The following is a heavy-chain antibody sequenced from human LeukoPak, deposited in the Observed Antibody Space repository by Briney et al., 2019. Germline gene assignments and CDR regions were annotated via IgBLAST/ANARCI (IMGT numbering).Heavy chain of an antibody. CDR2: ISGSGDRT. CDR3: PRVPGRIQIWPHPFGNVLDV. V-gene: IGHV3-23*01. Sequence: GGSLRLSCAASGFSFSSFSSFVMSWVRQAPGKGLEVVSAISGSGDRTYYADSVKGRCTMSRDNSKNTLHLQINSLRDEDTAAYYCPRVPGRIQIWPHPFGNVLDVWGQRTTVIVSS. D-gene: IGHD5-18*01. CDR1: GFSFSSFSSFV. J-gene: IGHJ6*02.